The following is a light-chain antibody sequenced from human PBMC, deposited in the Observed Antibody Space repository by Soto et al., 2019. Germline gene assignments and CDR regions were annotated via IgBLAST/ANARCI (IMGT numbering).Light chain of an antibody. CDR2: GDN. CDR1: SSNIGARYD. CDR3: QSYDSSLNRV. V-gene: IGLV1-40*01. J-gene: IGLJ1*01. Sequence: QSVLTQPPSVSGAPGQRITISCTGSSSNIGARYDVHWYRQLPGTAPKLLLYGDNNRPSGVPDRFSGSRSGASASLAITGLQADDEADYFCQSYDSSLNRVFGTGTEVTVL.